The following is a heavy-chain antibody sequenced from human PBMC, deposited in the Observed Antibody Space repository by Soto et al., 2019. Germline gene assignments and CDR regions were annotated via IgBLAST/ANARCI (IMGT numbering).Heavy chain of an antibody. CDR2: LHHSGGT. Sequence: SETLSLTCSVSDDSMRSLSWRWNRQPPGKGLEWVGSLHHSGGTYYSPSLKGRVTISVDTSKNQFSLKLSSVTAADAAVYYCARHGEHSSSWYFDYWGQGTLVTVSS. CDR3: ARHGEHSSSWYFDY. D-gene: IGHD6-13*01. CDR1: DDSMRSLS. V-gene: IGHV4-59*08. J-gene: IGHJ4*02.